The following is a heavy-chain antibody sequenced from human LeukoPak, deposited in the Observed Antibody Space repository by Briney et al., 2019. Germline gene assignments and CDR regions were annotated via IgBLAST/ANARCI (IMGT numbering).Heavy chain of an antibody. Sequence: GGSLRLSCAASGFTVSSNYMSWVRQAPGKGLEWVSVIYSTGVSTYYADSVKGRFTISRDNSRNTVYLQIDSVRIEDTAIYYCASQSDSYGLPSDHWGQGTLVSVSS. CDR2: IYSTGVST. CDR1: GFTVSSNY. D-gene: IGHD5-18*01. J-gene: IGHJ4*02. CDR3: ASQSDSYGLPSDH. V-gene: IGHV3-66*02.